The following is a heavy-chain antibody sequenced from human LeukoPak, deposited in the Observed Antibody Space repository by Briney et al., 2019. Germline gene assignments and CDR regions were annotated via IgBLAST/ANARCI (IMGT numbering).Heavy chain of an antibody. CDR1: GFTFSSYS. CDR2: ISSSSSYI. V-gene: IGHV3-21*01. J-gene: IGHJ6*02. Sequence: MPGGSLRLSCAASGFTFSSYSMNWVRQAPGKGLEWVSSISSSSSYIYYADSVKGRFTISRDNAKNSLYLQMNSLRAEDTAVYYCARDLGPQLEQMMESYYYYGMDVWGQGTTVTVSS. D-gene: IGHD1/OR15-1a*01. CDR3: ARDLGPQLEQMMESYYYYGMDV.